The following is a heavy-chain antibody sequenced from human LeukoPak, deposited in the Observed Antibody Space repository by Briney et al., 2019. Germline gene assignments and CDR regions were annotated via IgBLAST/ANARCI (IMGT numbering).Heavy chain of an antibody. J-gene: IGHJ4*02. CDR3: AKDRPMYDYDSNGSLDY. Sequence: PGGSLRLSCGASGFTFSSYSMNWLRQARGKALEWFSSISSSSSYIYYADSVKGRFTISRDNAKNSLYLQMKRLRAEETAVYYCAKDRPMYDYDSNGSLDYWGQGTLVTVS. D-gene: IGHD3-22*01. CDR2: ISSSSSYI. CDR1: GFTFSSYS. V-gene: IGHV3-21*04.